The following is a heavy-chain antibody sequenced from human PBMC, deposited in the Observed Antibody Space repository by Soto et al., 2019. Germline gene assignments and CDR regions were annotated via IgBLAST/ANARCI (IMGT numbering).Heavy chain of an antibody. J-gene: IGHJ3*02. CDR1: GFTFSSYA. CDR3: AKDFSVIVPGFYAFDI. V-gene: IGHV3-23*01. Sequence: EVQLLESGGGLVQPGGSLRLSCAASGFTFSSYAMSWVRQAPGKGLEWVSAISGSGGSTYYADSVKGRFTISRDNSKNTLYLQMNSLRAEDTAVYYCAKDFSVIVPGFYAFDIWGQGTMVTVSS. D-gene: IGHD2-2*01. CDR2: ISGSGGST.